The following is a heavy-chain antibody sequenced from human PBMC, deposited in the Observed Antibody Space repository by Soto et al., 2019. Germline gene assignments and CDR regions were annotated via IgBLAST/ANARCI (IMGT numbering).Heavy chain of an antibody. CDR2: ISGSGGST. CDR3: AAPRFDYYYGMDV. Sequence: PGGSLRLSCAASVFTFSSYAMSWVRQAPGKGLEWVSAISGSGGSTYYADSVKGRFTISRDNSKNTLYLQMNSLRAEDTAVYYCAAPRFDYYYGMDVWGQGTTVTISS. D-gene: IGHD3-16*01. V-gene: IGHV3-23*01. CDR1: VFTFSSYA. J-gene: IGHJ6*02.